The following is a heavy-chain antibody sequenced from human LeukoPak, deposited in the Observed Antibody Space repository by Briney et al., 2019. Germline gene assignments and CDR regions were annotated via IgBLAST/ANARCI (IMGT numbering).Heavy chain of an antibody. Sequence: SETLSLTCTVSGYSISSGYYWGWVRQPPGKGLEWIANLYHSGSTYYNPSLKSRVTISVDTSKNQFSLKLSSVTAADTAVYYCARHSPGNYYYIYYFDYWGQGTLVTVSS. CDR3: ARHSPGNYYYIYYFDY. CDR1: GYSISSGYY. D-gene: IGHD3-9*01. CDR2: LYHSGST. V-gene: IGHV4-38-2*02. J-gene: IGHJ4*02.